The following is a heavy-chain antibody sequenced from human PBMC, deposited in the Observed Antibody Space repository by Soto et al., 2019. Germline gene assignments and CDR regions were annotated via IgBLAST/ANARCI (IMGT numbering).Heavy chain of an antibody. CDR1: GYAFIDYS. CDR2: ISAYNGNT. V-gene: IGHV1-18*01. D-gene: IGHD3-16*01. CDR3: ARLMISGAHRFFFYGIVV. Sequence: QVQLVQSGAEVRKPGASVKVSCKASGYAFIDYSIIWLRQAPGEGLEWMGWISAYNGNTNYAQKFQGRVTMTTDTSPSTAYMELRSLRSDDTAVYYCARLMISGAHRFFFYGIVVWCQGTRVTVSS. J-gene: IGHJ6*01.